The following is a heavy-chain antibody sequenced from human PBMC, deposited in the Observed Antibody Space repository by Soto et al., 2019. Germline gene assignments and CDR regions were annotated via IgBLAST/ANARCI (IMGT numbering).Heavy chain of an antibody. CDR3: AKVPYDFWSGYYPPLYFDY. J-gene: IGHJ4*02. CDR2: ISGGGGST. Sequence: EVQLLEAGGGLVQPGGSLRLSCAASGFTFSSYVMSWVRQAPGKGLEWVSGISGGGGSTYYADSVKGRFTISRDNSKNTLYLQMNSLRAEDTAVYYCAKVPYDFWSGYYPPLYFDYWGQGTLVTVSS. D-gene: IGHD3-3*01. CDR1: GFTFSSYV. V-gene: IGHV3-23*01.